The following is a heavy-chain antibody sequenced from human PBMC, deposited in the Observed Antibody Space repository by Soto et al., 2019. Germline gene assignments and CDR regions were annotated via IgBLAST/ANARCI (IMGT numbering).Heavy chain of an antibody. CDR1: GFTLCGSA. V-gene: IGHV3-73*01. CDR3: TTTKPPWIY. CDR2: IRTKANNYAT. J-gene: IGHJ6*02. Sequence: GGSLRLSCAASGFTLCGSAIHWVRQASGKGLEWVGRIRTKANNYATAFGASVKGSFTISRDDSKNTAYLQMNSLKIEDKAVNYCTTTKPPWIYGAQGTTVPV. D-gene: IGHD5-12*01.